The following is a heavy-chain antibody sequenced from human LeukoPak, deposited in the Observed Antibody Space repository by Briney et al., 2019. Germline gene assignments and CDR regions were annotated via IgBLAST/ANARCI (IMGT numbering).Heavy chain of an antibody. J-gene: IGHJ4*02. V-gene: IGHV3-21*01. CDR1: GFTFSSYS. Sequence: GGSLRLSCAASGFTFSSYSMNWVRQAPGKGLEWVSSISSSSSYIYYADSVKGRFTISGDNAKNSLYLQMNSLRAEDTAVYYCARDFRASGYDTFDYWGRGTLVTVSS. CDR3: ARDFRASGYDTFDY. CDR2: ISSSSSYI. D-gene: IGHD5-12*01.